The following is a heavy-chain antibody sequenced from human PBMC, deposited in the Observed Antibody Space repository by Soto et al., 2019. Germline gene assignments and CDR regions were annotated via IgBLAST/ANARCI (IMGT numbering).Heavy chain of an antibody. Sequence: LRLSCAASGFTFSSYAMSWVRQALGKGLEWVSAISGSGGSTYYADSVKGRFTISRGNSKNTLYLQMNSLRAEDTAVYYCAKDCPSSGRYFDWSHAFGIWGQGTMGTVS. D-gene: IGHD3-9*01. V-gene: IGHV3-23*01. J-gene: IGHJ3*02. CDR2: ISGSGGST. CDR1: GFTFSSYA. CDR3: AKDCPSSGRYFDWSHAFGI.